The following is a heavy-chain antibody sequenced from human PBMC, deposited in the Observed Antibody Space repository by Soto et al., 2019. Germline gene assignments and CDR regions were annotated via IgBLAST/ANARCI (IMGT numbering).Heavy chain of an antibody. CDR2: INSDGSTT. V-gene: IGHV3-74*01. Sequence: EVQLVESGGGLVQPGGSLRLSCAASGFTFRDHWMHWVRQARGKGLVWVSRINSDGSTTTYADSVKGRFTISRDNAKSTLYLQLNSLRAEDTALYYCARGYSSGPDYWGQGTLVTVSS. D-gene: IGHD6-19*01. J-gene: IGHJ4*02. CDR3: ARGYSSGPDY. CDR1: GFTFRDHW.